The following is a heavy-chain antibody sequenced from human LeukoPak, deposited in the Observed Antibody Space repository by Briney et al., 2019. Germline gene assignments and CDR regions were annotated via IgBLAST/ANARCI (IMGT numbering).Heavy chain of an antibody. CDR1: GYTFTSYW. D-gene: IGHD6-19*01. CDR3: ASGWYARVAFDI. V-gene: IGHV5-51*01. J-gene: IGHJ3*02. Sequence: GESLKISCKGSGYTFTSYWIGWVRPMPGKGLEWMGIIYPGDSDTRYSPSFQGQVTISADKSINTAYLQWSSLKASDTAMYFCASGWYARVAFDIWGQGTAVTVSS. CDR2: IYPGDSDT.